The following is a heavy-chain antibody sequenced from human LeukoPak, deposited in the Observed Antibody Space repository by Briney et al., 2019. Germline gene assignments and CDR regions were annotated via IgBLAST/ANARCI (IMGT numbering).Heavy chain of an antibody. CDR3: AGTKKGYQLLSLFDY. V-gene: IGHV1-46*03. J-gene: IGHJ4*02. Sequence: ASVKVSCKASGYTFTSYYMHWVRQAPGQGLEWMGIINPSGGSTSYAQKFQGRVTMTRDTSTSTVYMELSSLRSEDTAVYYCAGTKKGYQLLSLFDYWGQGTLVTVSS. CDR1: GYTFTSYY. CDR2: INPSGGST. D-gene: IGHD2-2*01.